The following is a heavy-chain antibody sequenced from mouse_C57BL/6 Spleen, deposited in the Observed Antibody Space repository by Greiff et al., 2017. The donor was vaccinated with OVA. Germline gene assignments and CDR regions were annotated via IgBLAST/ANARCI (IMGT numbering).Heavy chain of an antibody. CDR2: ISYDGSN. CDR3: AREAGRAFDY. D-gene: IGHD4-1*01. V-gene: IGHV3-6*01. J-gene: IGHJ2*01. Sequence: ESGPGLVKPSQSLSLTCSVTGYSITSGYYWNWIRQFPGNKLEWMGYISYDGSNNYNPSLKNRISITRDTSKNQFFLKLNSVTTEDTATYYCAREAGRAFDYWGQGTTLTVSS. CDR1: GYSITSGYY.